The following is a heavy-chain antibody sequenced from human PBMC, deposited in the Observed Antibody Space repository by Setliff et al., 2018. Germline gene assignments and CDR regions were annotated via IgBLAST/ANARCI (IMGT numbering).Heavy chain of an antibody. V-gene: IGHV1-18*01. CDR1: GYTLTELS. CDR3: ARRGIAVAGYYYYGMDV. Sequence: ASVKVSCKVSGYTLTELSRHWVRQAPGKGLEWMGWISAYNGNTNYAQKLQGRVTMTTDTSTSTAYMELRSLRSDDTAVYYCARRGIAVAGYYYYGMDVWGQGTTVTVSS. CDR2: ISAYNGNT. J-gene: IGHJ6*02. D-gene: IGHD6-19*01.